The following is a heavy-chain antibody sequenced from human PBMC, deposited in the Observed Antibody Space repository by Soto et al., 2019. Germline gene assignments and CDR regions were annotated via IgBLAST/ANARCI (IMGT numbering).Heavy chain of an antibody. CDR2: IIPILGIA. Sequence: ASVKVSCKASGGTFSSYTISWVRQAPGQGLEWMGRIIPILGIANYAQKFQGRVTITADKSTSTAYMELSSLRSEDTAVYYCAREGYSGYGTIDYWGQGTLVTVSS. V-gene: IGHV1-69*04. CDR1: GGTFSSYT. CDR3: AREGYSGYGTIDY. J-gene: IGHJ4*02. D-gene: IGHD5-12*01.